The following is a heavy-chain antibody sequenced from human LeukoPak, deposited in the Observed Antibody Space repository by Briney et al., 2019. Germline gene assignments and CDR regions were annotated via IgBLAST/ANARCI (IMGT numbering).Heavy chain of an antibody. Sequence: SQTLSLTCTVSGGSVTSGDYYWTWIRQQPGKGLEWIGYIYYSGDTYYNPSLKSRLTMSVDTPKSQFSLKLRSLTAADTAVYYCAREGAAAGTPRAFDLWGQGTMVTVSS. D-gene: IGHD6-13*01. CDR1: GGSVTSGDYY. CDR3: AREGAAAGTPRAFDL. J-gene: IGHJ3*01. CDR2: IYYSGDT. V-gene: IGHV4-31*03.